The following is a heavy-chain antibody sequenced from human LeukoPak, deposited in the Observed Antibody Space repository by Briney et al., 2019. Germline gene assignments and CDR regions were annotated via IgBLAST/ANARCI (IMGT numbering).Heavy chain of an antibody. CDR3: ARHPARYYGSGSFDY. Sequence: SETLSLTCTVSGGSISSSSYYWGWIRPPSGKGLEWIGGIYYSGSTYYNPSLKSRVTISVDTSKNQFSLKLSSVTAADTAVYYCARHPARYYGSGSFDYWGQGTLVTVSS. CDR1: GGSISSSSYY. V-gene: IGHV4-39*01. J-gene: IGHJ4*02. CDR2: IYYSGST. D-gene: IGHD3-10*01.